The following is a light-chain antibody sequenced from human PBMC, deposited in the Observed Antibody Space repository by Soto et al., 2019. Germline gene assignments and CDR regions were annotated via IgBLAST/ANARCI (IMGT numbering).Light chain of an antibody. J-gene: IGKJ4*01. CDR1: QSVSTW. CDR2: DAS. V-gene: IGKV1-5*01. Sequence: DIQMTQSPSTLSASVGDRVTTTCRASQSVSTWLAWYQQKPGTAPKLLIYDASSFESGVPSRFSGNGSGTEFTLTISSLQPDDFATYYCQQYNSYSQLTFGGGTKVE. CDR3: QQYNSYSQLT.